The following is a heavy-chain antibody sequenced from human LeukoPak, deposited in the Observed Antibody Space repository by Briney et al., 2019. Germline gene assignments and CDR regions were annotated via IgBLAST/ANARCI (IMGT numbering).Heavy chain of an antibody. CDR3: AGRLVVVITTHLYYYYGMDV. CDR2: IIPIFGTA. D-gene: IGHD3-22*01. V-gene: IGHV1-69*13. Sequence: SVKVSCKASGGTFGSYAISWVRQAPGQGLEWMGGIIPIFGTANYAQKFQGRVTITADESTSTAYMELSSLRSEDTAVYYCAGRLVVVITTHLYYYYGMDVWGQGTTVTVSS. CDR1: GGTFGSYA. J-gene: IGHJ6*02.